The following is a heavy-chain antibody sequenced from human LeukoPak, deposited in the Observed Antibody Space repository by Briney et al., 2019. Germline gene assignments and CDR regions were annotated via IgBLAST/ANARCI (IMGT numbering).Heavy chain of an antibody. V-gene: IGHV1-69*13. CDR2: IIPIFGTA. D-gene: IGHD2-15*01. CDR3: ASDGGGHCSGGSCFYYFDY. CDR1: GGTFSSYA. Sequence: SVKVSCKAPGGTFSSYAISWVRQAPGQGLEWMGGIIPIFGTANYAQKFQGRVTITADESTSTAYMELSSLRSEDTAVYYCASDGGGHCSGGSCFYYFDYWGQGTLVTVSS. J-gene: IGHJ4*02.